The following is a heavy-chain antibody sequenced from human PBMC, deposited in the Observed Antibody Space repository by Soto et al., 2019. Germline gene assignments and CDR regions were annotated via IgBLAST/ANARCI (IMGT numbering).Heavy chain of an antibody. Sequence: TSETLSLTCTVSGASINSGDYYWSWIRQPPGKGLEWIGYIYYSGSTYYNPPLRSRLTILIDTSKNHFFLNLTSVTAADTAVYYCARIGLTTALLWGQGTLVTVSS. CDR3: ARIGLTTALL. CDR1: GASINSGDYY. V-gene: IGHV4-30-4*01. CDR2: IYYSGST. D-gene: IGHD4-17*01. J-gene: IGHJ4*02.